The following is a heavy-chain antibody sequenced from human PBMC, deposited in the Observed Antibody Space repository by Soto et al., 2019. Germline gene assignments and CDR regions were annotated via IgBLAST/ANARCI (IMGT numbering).Heavy chain of an antibody. D-gene: IGHD2-2*02. V-gene: IGHV4-34*01. J-gene: IGHJ5*02. CDR2: INHSGST. CDR3: ARGGYCSSTSCYTGGSSWFDT. Sequence: SETLSLTCAVYGGSFSGYYWSWIRQPPGKGLEWIGEINHSGSTNYNPSLKSRVTILVDTSKNQFSLKLSSVTAADTAVYYCARGGYCSSTSCYTGGSSWFDTWGQGTLVTVSS. CDR1: GGSFSGYY.